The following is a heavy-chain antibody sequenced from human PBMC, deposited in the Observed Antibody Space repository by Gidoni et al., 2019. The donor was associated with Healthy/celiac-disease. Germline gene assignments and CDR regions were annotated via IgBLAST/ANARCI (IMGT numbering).Heavy chain of an antibody. V-gene: IGHV3-64D*09. J-gene: IGHJ3*02. D-gene: IGHD3-22*01. CDR3: VKEITMIVVVIGASDAFDI. CDR1: GFTFSSYA. Sequence: EVQLVESGGGLVQPGGSLRLSCSAPGFTFSSYAMHWVRQAPGKGLEYVSAISSNGGSTYYADSVKGRFTISRDNSKNTLYLQMSSLRAEDTAVYYCVKEITMIVVVIGASDAFDIWGQGTMVTVSS. CDR2: ISSNGGST.